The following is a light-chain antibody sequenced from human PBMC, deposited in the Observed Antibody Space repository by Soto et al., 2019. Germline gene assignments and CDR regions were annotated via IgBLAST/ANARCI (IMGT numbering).Light chain of an antibody. J-gene: IGKJ1*01. V-gene: IGKV1-5*03. Sequence: DIDMSQTTSSLSASVGDRVTITCRASQSISTWLAWFQQKPGKAPKLLIYRASSLESGAPSRFSGTGSGTEFTLTISSLQPDDFATYYCQQYDDYPWTFGQGTKVDIK. CDR3: QQYDDYPWT. CDR1: QSISTW. CDR2: RAS.